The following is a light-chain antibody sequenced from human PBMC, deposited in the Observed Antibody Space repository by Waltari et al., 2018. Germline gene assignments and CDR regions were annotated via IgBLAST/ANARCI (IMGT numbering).Light chain of an antibody. CDR1: QNIYST. CDR2: AAS. Sequence: IQITQSPSALSASVGDRVTISCRAGQNIYSTFAWYQQKTGKAPKLLIYAASSLQSGSPSRFSGSGSGTDLTLTISSLQAEDSAADYCQQYYDNPPTFGQGTKVEIK. J-gene: IGKJ1*01. CDR3: QQYYDNPPT. V-gene: IGKV1D-13*01.